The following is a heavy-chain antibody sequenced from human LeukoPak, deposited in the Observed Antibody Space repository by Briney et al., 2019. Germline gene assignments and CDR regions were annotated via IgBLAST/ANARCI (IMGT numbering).Heavy chain of an antibody. J-gene: IGHJ5*02. CDR2: ISYDGSNK. V-gene: IGHV3-30-3*01. CDR1: GFTFSGYA. D-gene: IGHD4-23*01. CDR3: ARDREVVTSIIWFDP. Sequence: GGSLRLSCAASGFTFSGYAMHWVRQAPGKGLEWVAVISYDGSNKYYADSVKGRFTISRDNSKNTLYLQMNSLRAEDTAVYYCARDREVVTSIIWFDPWGQGTLVTVSS.